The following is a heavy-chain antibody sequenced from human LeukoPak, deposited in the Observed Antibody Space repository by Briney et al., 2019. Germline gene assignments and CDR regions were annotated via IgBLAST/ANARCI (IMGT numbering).Heavy chain of an antibody. V-gene: IGHV1-18*01. J-gene: IGHJ5*02. Sequence: ASVKVSCKASEGTFSSYAISWVRQAPGQGLEWMGWISTFNGYTNYAQKTQGRVTMTTDTSTSTVYMELGSLTSDDTAVYYCARGSFPAYMTTVTTRAFPFDPWGQGTLVTVSS. CDR3: ARGSFPAYMTTVTTRAFPFDP. CDR2: ISTFNGYT. CDR1: EGTFSSYA. D-gene: IGHD4-17*01.